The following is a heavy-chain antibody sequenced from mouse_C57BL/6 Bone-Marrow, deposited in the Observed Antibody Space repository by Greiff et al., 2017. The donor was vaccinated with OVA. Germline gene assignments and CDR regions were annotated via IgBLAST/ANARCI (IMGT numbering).Heavy chain of an antibody. V-gene: IGHV1-72*01. CDR2: IDPDSGGT. Sequence: QVQLKQPGAELVKPGASVKLSCTASGFTFTSYWMHWVKQRPGRGLEWIGRIDPDSGGTKYNEKFKSKATLTVDKPSSTAYMQLSSLTSEDSAVYYCAALRFAYWGQGTLVTVSA. CDR1: GFTFTSYW. J-gene: IGHJ3*01. CDR3: AALRFAY.